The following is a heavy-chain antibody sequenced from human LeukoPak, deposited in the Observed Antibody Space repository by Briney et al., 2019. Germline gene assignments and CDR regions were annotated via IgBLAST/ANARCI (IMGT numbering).Heavy chain of an antibody. D-gene: IGHD2-8*01. Sequence: SVKVSCKASGGTFSSYAFSWVRQAPGQGLEWMGGITPIFETSNYVQKFQGRITMTADISTSTVYMELTSLRSDDTAVYYCARGDGSTYGSIDYWGQGSLVTVSS. CDR3: ARGDGSTYGSIDY. V-gene: IGHV1-69*06. J-gene: IGHJ4*02. CDR1: GGTFSSYA. CDR2: ITPIFETS.